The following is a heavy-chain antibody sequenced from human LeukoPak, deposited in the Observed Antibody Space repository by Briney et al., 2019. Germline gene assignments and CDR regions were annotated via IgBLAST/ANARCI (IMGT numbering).Heavy chain of an antibody. CDR3: ARRVTMVRGVIPRYYYYYYMDV. J-gene: IGHJ6*03. CDR1: GGSFSGYY. D-gene: IGHD3-10*01. CDR2: INHSGST. Sequence: KPSETLSLTCAVYGGSFSGYYWSWIRQPPGKGLEWIGEINHSGSTNYNPSLKSRVTISVDTSKNQFSLKLSSVTAADTAVYYCARRVTMVRGVIPRYYYYYYMDVWGKRTTVTISS. V-gene: IGHV4-34*01.